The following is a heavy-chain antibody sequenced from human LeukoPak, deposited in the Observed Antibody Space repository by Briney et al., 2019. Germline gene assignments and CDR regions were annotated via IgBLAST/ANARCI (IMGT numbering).Heavy chain of an antibody. J-gene: IGHJ4*02. CDR3: ARARYCAVGTCYKDC. Sequence: PGVSLRLSCAAAGFTFSDHYMDWVRQAPGKGLEWVGRIRNKANSYTTDYAASVKGRFTISRDDSKNSLYLQMNSLKTEDTAVYYCARARYCAVGTCYKDCWGQGTLVTVSS. CDR2: IRNKANSYTT. V-gene: IGHV3-72*01. D-gene: IGHD2-15*01. CDR1: GFTFSDHY.